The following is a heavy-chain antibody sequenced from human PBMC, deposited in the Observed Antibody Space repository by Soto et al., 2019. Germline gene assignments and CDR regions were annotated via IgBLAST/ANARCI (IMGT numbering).Heavy chain of an antibody. D-gene: IGHD4-17*01. CDR3: ASRLRYPPGY. CDR1: GFTFSSYS. Sequence: EVQLVESGGGLVQPGGSLRLSCAASGFTFSSYSMNWVRQAPGKGLEWVSYISSSSSTIYYADSVKGRFTISRDNAKNSLYLQMNSRRDEDTAVYYCASRLRYPPGYWGQGTLVTVSS. J-gene: IGHJ4*02. V-gene: IGHV3-48*02. CDR2: ISSSSSTI.